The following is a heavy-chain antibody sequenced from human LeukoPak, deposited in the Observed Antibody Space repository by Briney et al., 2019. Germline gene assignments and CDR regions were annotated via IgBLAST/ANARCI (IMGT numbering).Heavy chain of an antibody. Sequence: ASVRVSCKASGGTFSSYAISWVRQAPGQGLEWMGGIIPIFGAANYAQKFQGRVTITADESTSTAYMELSSLRSEDTAVYYCAIQSVAEDYWGQGTLGTVSS. CDR3: AIQSVAEDY. D-gene: IGHD6-19*01. V-gene: IGHV1-69*01. J-gene: IGHJ4*02. CDR1: GGTFSSYA. CDR2: IIPIFGAA.